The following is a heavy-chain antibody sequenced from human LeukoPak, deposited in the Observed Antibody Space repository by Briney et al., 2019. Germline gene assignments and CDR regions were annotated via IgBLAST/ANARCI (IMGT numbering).Heavy chain of an antibody. CDR3: ARERDSNYYDSRGYSDAFDI. CDR2: IHYSGSA. CDR1: GGSIRSGAYF. Sequence: SQTLSLTCTVSGGSIRSGAYFWSWIRQRPGKGLEWIGYIHYSGSAYYNPSLKSRITVSVDTTKNQFSLKLSSVTAADTAVYYCARERDSNYYDSRGYSDAFDIWGQGTMGTVSS. J-gene: IGHJ3*02. V-gene: IGHV4-31*03. D-gene: IGHD3-22*01.